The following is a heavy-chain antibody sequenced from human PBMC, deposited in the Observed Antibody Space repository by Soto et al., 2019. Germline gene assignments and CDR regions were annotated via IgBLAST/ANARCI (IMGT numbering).Heavy chain of an antibody. CDR2: IYYSGST. D-gene: IGHD3-10*01. CDR3: ARDRGWYYGSAEVDP. J-gene: IGHJ5*02. Sequence: SETLSLTCTVSGGSISSGDYYWSWIRQPPGKGLEWIGYIYYSGSTYYNPSLKSRVTISVDTSKNQFSLKLSSVTAADTAVYYCARDRGWYYGSAEVDPWGQGTLVTVSS. V-gene: IGHV4-30-4*01. CDR1: GGSISSGDYY.